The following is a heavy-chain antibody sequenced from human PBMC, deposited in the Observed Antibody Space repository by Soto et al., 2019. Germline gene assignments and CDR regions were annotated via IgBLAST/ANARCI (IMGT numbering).Heavy chain of an antibody. CDR3: ARKDIAGNSVDF. V-gene: IGHV5-51*01. CDR2: IYPGDSDT. Sequence: GESLKISCKASGYSFTTYWVGWVRQMPGKGLEWMGIIYPGDSDTRYSPSFQGQVTISADKSISTAYLQWSSLKASDSAMFYCARKDIAGNSVDFWGQGTLVTVSS. CDR1: GYSFTTYW. J-gene: IGHJ4*02. D-gene: IGHD6-13*01.